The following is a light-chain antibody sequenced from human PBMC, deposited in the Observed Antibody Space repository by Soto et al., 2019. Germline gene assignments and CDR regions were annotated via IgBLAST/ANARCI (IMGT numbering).Light chain of an antibody. V-gene: IGLV2-11*01. Sequence: QSALTQPRSVSGSPGQSVTISCTGTSSDVGGYDYVSWYQQHPDKAPKLMIYDVSKRPSGVPDRFSGSKSGNTASLTISGLQAEDEADYFCYSDAGSFYVFGTGTKLTVL. J-gene: IGLJ1*01. CDR1: SSDVGGYDY. CDR2: DVS. CDR3: YSDAGSFYV.